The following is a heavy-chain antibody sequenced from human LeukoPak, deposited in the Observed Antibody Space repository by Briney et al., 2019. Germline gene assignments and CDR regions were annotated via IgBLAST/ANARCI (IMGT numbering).Heavy chain of an antibody. V-gene: IGHV4-4*02. D-gene: IGHD3-22*01. Sequence: PSGTLSLTCAVSGGSISSSNWWSWVRQPPGKGLEWIGEIYHSRSTTYNPSLKSRVNISVDKSKNQFSLRLTSVTAADTAVYYCVGFGHDSSGYYSGLDSWGQGTLVTVSS. CDR3: VGFGHDSSGYYSGLDS. J-gene: IGHJ4*02. CDR2: IYHSRST. CDR1: GGSISSSNW.